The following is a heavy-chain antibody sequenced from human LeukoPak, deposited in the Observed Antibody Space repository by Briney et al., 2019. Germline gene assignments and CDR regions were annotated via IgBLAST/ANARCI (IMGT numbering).Heavy chain of an antibody. Sequence: GGSLRLSCVASGFTFSSAWMTWVRQAPGKGLEWVGRAVQTNSGGITEYAAPVKGRFTISRDDSTNTLYLQMYSLKTEDTGVYYCATGFNTATHDGYWGQGTLVTVSA. CDR3: ATGFNTATHDGY. CDR1: GFTFSSAW. CDR2: AVQTNSGGIT. V-gene: IGHV3-15*04. J-gene: IGHJ4*02. D-gene: IGHD1-26*01.